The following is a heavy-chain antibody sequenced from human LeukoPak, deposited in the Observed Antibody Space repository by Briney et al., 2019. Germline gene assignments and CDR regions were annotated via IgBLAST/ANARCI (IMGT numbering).Heavy chain of an antibody. Sequence: PSETLSLTCTVSGGSISSYYWSWIRQPAGKGLEWIGRVYTDGTTSYNPSLKSRVTMSVDTSKNQFSLTLSSMTAADTAMYYCARAGISWFDFDYWGQGAVVTASS. CDR2: VYTDGTT. CDR1: GGSISSYY. CDR3: ARAGISWFDFDY. D-gene: IGHD6-13*01. V-gene: IGHV4-4*07. J-gene: IGHJ4*02.